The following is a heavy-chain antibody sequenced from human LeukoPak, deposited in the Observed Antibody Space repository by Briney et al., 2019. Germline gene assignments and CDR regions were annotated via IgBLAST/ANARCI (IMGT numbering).Heavy chain of an antibody. V-gene: IGHV1-2*02. J-gene: IGHJ4*02. CDR3: ARDPHSGYCSGGSCYARDY. D-gene: IGHD2-15*01. CDR1: GVTFSSYG. Sequence: ASVKVSCKASGVTFSSYGITWVRQAPGQGLEWMGGIIPNSGGTNYAQKFQGRVTMTRDTSISTAYMELSRLRSDDTAVYYCARDPHSGYCSGGSCYARDYWGQGTLVTVSS. CDR2: IIPNSGGT.